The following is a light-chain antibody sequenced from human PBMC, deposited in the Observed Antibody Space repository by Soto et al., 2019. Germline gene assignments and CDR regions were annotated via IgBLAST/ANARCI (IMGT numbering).Light chain of an antibody. Sequence: DIQMTQSPSSLSASVGDRVTITCRASQSITGYLNWYQQKPGKVPKLLIYAASTLQSGVPSRFSGSGSGTDFTLTISSLQPEDFTTYFCQQLNSYPLTFGQGTKVEIK. CDR3: QQLNSYPLT. J-gene: IGKJ1*01. V-gene: IGKV1-39*01. CDR2: AAS. CDR1: QSITGY.